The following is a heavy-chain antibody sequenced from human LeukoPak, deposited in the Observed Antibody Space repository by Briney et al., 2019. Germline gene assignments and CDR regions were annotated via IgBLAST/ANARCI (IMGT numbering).Heavy chain of an antibody. D-gene: IGHD6-13*01. J-gene: IGHJ3*02. V-gene: IGHV4-39*07. CDR2: IYYSGST. Sequence: PSETLSLTCTVSGGSISSSSYYWGWIRQPPGKGLEWIGSIYYSGSTNYNPSLKSRVTISVDTSKNQFSLKLSSVTAADTAVYYCARYSSSWYDAFDIWGQGTMVTVSS. CDR3: ARYSSSWYDAFDI. CDR1: GGSISSSSYY.